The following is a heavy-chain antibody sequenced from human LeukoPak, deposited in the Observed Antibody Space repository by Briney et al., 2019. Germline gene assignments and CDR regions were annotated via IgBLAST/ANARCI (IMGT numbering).Heavy chain of an antibody. Sequence: GGSLRLSCAASGFSFSTFAMHWVRQAPGKGLEWVAVISSDGNNKYNADSVKGRFTISRDNSKNTLYLQMNSLRTDDTAVYYCATLYGGQRADGYWGQGTLVIVSS. V-gene: IGHV3-30*14. CDR3: ATLYGGQRADGY. CDR2: ISSDGNNK. J-gene: IGHJ4*02. CDR1: GFSFSTFA. D-gene: IGHD2-21*01.